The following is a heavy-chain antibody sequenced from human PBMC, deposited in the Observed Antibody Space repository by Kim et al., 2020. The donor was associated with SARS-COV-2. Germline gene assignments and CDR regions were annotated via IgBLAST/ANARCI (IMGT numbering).Heavy chain of an antibody. D-gene: IGHD3-16*02. CDR2: IKSKTDGGTT. Sequence: GGSLRLSCAASGFTFSNAWMSWVRQAPGKGLEWVGRIKSKTDGGTTDYAAPVKGRFTISRDDSKNTLYLQMNSLKTEDTAVYYCTTDVGGNDYDYVWGSYPTPGWGQGTLVTVSS. V-gene: IGHV3-15*01. CDR1: GFTFSNAW. CDR3: TTDVGGNDYDYVWGSYPTPG. J-gene: IGHJ4*02.